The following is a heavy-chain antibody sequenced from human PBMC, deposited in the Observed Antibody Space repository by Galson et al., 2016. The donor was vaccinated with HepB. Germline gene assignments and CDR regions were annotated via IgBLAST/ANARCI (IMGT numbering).Heavy chain of an antibody. CDR1: GFTFSNSA. J-gene: IGHJ4*02. D-gene: IGHD3-10*01. Sequence: SVKVSCKASGFTFSNSAMQWVRQSRGQRLEWIGWIVVGSGNRNYAQNFQERVSITWDMSTSTAYLELSSLRSEDTAMYYCAATNLLDYYPYYFDYWGQGTLVTVSS. CDR2: IVVGSGNR. CDR3: AATNLLDYYPYYFDY. V-gene: IGHV1-58*02.